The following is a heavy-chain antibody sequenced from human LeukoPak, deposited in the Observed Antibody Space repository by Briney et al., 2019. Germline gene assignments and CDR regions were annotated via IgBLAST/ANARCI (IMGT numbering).Heavy chain of an antibody. V-gene: IGHV1-18*01. D-gene: IGHD2-2*01. CDR2: ISAYNGNT. Sequence: GASVKVSCKASGYTFTSHGISWVRQAPGQGLEWMGWISAYNGNTNYAQKLQGRVTMTTDTSTSTAYMELRSLRSDDTAVYYCARDGIVPAAINYFDYWGQGTLVTVSS. CDR3: ARDGIVPAAINYFDY. J-gene: IGHJ4*02. CDR1: GYTFTSHG.